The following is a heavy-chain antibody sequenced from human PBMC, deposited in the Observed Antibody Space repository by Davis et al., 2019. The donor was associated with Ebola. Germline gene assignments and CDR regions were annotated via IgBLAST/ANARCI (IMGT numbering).Heavy chain of an antibody. CDR3: ARGHATSLYGMDV. V-gene: IGHV3-33*01. Sequence: GESLKISCAASGFTFNIYGMHWVRQAPGKGLEWVAVTWSDRSSKFYTDSVKGRFTISRDNSKNTLFLQMNSLRAEDTAVYYCARGHATSLYGMDVWGQGTTVTVSS. J-gene: IGHJ6*02. CDR2: TWSDRSSK. CDR1: GFTFNIYG.